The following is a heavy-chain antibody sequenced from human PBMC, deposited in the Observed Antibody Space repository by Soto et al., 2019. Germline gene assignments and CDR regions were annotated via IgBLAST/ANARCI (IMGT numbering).Heavy chain of an antibody. D-gene: IGHD6-6*01. CDR1: GGSFSGYY. CDR3: ARKRSIAARRGAFDI. J-gene: IGHJ3*02. V-gene: IGHV4-34*01. CDR2: INHSGST. Sequence: PSETLSLTCAVYGGSFSGYYWSWIRQPPGKGLEWIGEINHSGSTNYNPSLKSRVTISVDTSKNQFSLKLSSVTAADTAVYYCARKRSIAARRGAFDIWGQGTMVTVSS.